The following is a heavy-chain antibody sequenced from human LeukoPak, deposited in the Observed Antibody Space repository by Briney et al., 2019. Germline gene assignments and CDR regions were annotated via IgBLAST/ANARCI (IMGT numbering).Heavy chain of an antibody. CDR1: GYTFTGYY. CDR2: INPNSGRT. Sequence: ASVTVSCKASGYTFTGYYMNWVRQAPGQGLEWLGWINPNSGRTSYARNFQGRVIMTRDPSINTAYMELSRLRSDDTAVYYCARGGTAYYYYMDVWGKGTTVTISS. V-gene: IGHV1-2*02. CDR3: ARGGTAYYYYMDV. J-gene: IGHJ6*03. D-gene: IGHD1-1*01.